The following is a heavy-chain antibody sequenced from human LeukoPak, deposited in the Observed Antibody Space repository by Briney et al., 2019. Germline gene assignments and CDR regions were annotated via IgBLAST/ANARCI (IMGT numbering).Heavy chain of an antibody. J-gene: IGHJ4*02. CDR1: GYTFTSYA. V-gene: IGHV3-23*01. D-gene: IGHD3-22*01. CDR3: AKDDYYDTSGYRD. Sequence: GGSLRLSCAASGYTFTSYAMSWVRQAPGKGLEWVSAISGSGGSKYYAASVKGRFTISRDNSKNTLYLQMNSLRAEDTAVYYCAKDDYYDTSGYRDWGQGTLVTVSS. CDR2: ISGSGGSK.